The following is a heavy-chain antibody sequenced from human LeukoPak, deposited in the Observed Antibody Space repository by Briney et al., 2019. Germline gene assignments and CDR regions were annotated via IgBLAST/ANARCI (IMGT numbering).Heavy chain of an antibody. J-gene: IGHJ4*02. Sequence: SETLSLTYAVYGGSFSGYYWGWIRQPPGKGLEWIGSIYYSGSTYYNPSLKSRVTISVDTSKNQFSLKLSSVTAADTAVYYCARHPYYDFWSGYYTGFDYWGQGTLVTVSS. CDR1: GGSFSGYY. CDR3: ARHPYYDFWSGYYTGFDY. CDR2: IYYSGST. V-gene: IGHV4-39*01. D-gene: IGHD3-3*01.